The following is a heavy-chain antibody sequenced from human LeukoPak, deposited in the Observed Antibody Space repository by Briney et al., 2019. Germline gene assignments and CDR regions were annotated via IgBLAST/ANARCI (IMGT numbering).Heavy chain of an antibody. Sequence: SQTLSLTCAVSGGSISSGGYSWSWIRQPPGKGLEWIGYIYHSGSTYYNPSLKSRVTISVDRSKNQFSLKLSSVTAADTAVYYCARGSSSPFGYWGQGTLVTVSS. D-gene: IGHD6-13*01. CDR1: GGSISSGGYS. CDR3: ARGSSSPFGY. CDR2: IYHSGST. J-gene: IGHJ4*02. V-gene: IGHV4-30-2*01.